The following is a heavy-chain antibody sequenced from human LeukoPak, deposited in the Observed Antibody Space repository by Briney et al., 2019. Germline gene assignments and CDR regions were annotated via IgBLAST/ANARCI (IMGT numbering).Heavy chain of an antibody. CDR1: GFTFSSYS. J-gene: IGHJ3*02. CDR2: IKQDGSGK. Sequence: GGSLRLSCAASGFTFSSYSMNWVRRAPGKGLEWVANIKQDGSGKYYVDSVKGRFTISRDNAKNSLYLQMNSLRAEDTAVYYCARDSSYDAFDIWGQGTMVTASS. CDR3: ARDSSYDAFDI. V-gene: IGHV3-7*01.